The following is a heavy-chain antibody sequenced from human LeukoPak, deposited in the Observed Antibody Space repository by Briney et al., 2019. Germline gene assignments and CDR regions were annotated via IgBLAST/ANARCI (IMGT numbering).Heavy chain of an antibody. J-gene: IGHJ6*02. CDR2: IIPILGIA. V-gene: IGHV1-69*04. D-gene: IGHD6-19*01. CDR1: GGTFSSYA. Sequence: ASVKDSCKASGGTFSSYAISWVRQAPGQGLEWMGRIIPILGIANYAQKFQGRVTITADKSTSTAYMELSSLRSEDTAVYYCASRNSSGWYYYYYGMDVWGQGTTVTVSS. CDR3: ASRNSSGWYYYYYGMDV.